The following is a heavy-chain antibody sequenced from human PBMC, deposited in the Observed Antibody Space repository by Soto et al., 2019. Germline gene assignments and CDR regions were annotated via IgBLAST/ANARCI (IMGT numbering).Heavy chain of an antibody. Sequence: EVQLLESGGGLVHPGGSLRLSCAASGFTFSRYAMSWVRQAPGKGLEWVSAISTSGGSTYYADSVKGRFTISRDNSKNTLFLQXNSLRXEDTXVYYCAKDXXGYSXYAFDYWGQGTLVTVSS. CDR2: ISTSGGST. CDR1: GFTFSRYA. J-gene: IGHJ4*02. D-gene: IGHD5-12*01. CDR3: AKDXXGYSXYAFDY. V-gene: IGHV3-23*01.